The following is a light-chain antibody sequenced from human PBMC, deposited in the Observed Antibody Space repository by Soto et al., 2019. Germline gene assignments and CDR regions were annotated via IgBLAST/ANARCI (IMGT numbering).Light chain of an antibody. V-gene: IGKV1-8*01. J-gene: IGKJ2*01. Sequence: AIRMTQSPSPLSASTGDRVTITCRASQGISSYLAWYQQKPGKAPKLLIYAASTLQSGVPSRFSGSGSGTDFTLTISCLQSEDFATYYCQQYYSYPPKYTFGQGTKLEIK. CDR1: QGISSY. CDR3: QQYYSYPPKYT. CDR2: AAS.